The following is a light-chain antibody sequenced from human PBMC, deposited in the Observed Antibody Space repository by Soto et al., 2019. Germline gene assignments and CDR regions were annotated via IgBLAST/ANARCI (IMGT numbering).Light chain of an antibody. CDR2: DVS. CDR3: SSYTSSSTRV. CDR1: SSDVGGYNY. J-gene: IGLJ2*01. Sequence: QSALTQPASVSGSPGQSITISCTGTSSDVGGYNYVSWYQQHPGKAPKLMIYDVSNRPSGVSNRFSGSKSGNTASLTISGLQAEDEADSYGSSYTSSSTRVFGGGTKVTVL. V-gene: IGLV2-14*01.